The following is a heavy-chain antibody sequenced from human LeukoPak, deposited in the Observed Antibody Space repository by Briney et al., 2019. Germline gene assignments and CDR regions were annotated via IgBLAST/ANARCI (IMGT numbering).Heavy chain of an antibody. J-gene: IGHJ3*02. CDR3: ARVVNYYYDSSGSAIDAFDI. D-gene: IGHD3-22*01. V-gene: IGHV4-59*01. CDR2: IYYSGST. CDR1: GGSISSYY. Sequence: SETLSLTCTVSGGSISSYYWSWIRQPPGKGLEWIGYIYYSGSTIYNPSLKSRVTISVDTSKNQFSLKLSSVTAADTAVYYCARVVNYYYDSSGSAIDAFDIWGQGTMVTVSS.